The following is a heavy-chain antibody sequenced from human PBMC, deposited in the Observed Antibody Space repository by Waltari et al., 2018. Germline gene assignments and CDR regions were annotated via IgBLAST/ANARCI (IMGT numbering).Heavy chain of an antibody. CDR3: VMGATDVDY. D-gene: IGHD1-26*01. CDR2: IKQDGSEK. J-gene: IGHJ4*02. V-gene: IGHV3-7*03. CDR1: GFTFRSHW. Sequence: EVQLVESGGGLVQPGGSLRLSCAAAGFTFRSHWMSWVRQAPGKGLEWVANIKQDGSEKYYVDSVKGRFTISRDNAKNSLYLQMNSLRAEDTAVYYCVMGATDVDYWGQGTLVTVSS.